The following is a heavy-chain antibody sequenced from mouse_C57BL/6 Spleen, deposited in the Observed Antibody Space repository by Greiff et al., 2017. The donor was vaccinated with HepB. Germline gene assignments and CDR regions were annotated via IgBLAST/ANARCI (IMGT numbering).Heavy chain of an antibody. J-gene: IGHJ1*03. CDR1: GYTFTSYW. Sequence: VQLQQSGAELVMPGASVKLSCKASGYTFTSYWMHWVKQRPGQGLEWIGEIDPSDSYTNYNQKFKGKSTLTVDKSSSTAYMQLSSLTSEDSAVYYCARRDYGSSTHWYFDVWGTGTTVTVSS. D-gene: IGHD1-1*01. CDR3: ARRDYGSSTHWYFDV. V-gene: IGHV1-69*01. CDR2: IDPSDSYT.